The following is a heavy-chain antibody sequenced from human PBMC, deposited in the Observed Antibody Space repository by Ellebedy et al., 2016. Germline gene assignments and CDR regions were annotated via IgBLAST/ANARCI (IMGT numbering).Heavy chain of an antibody. Sequence: GGSLRLSXVASGFTFTDHYMDWVRQAPGKGLEWLGRTRNKANSYTTEYAASVKGRFTFSRDDSKSSLYLQLNSLRTEDTAVYYCARTSGTYSPHFDYWGRGTLFTVSS. V-gene: IGHV3-72*01. CDR2: TRNKANSYTT. CDR3: ARTSGTYSPHFDY. J-gene: IGHJ4*02. CDR1: GFTFTDHY. D-gene: IGHD3-10*01.